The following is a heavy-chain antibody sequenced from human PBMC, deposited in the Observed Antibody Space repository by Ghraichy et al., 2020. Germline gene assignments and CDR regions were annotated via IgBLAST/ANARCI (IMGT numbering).Heavy chain of an antibody. CDR3: ARRELPTTRLPDY. Sequence: ASVKVSSKASGYTFTSYDINWVRQATGQGLEWMGWMNPNSGNTGYAQKFQDRVTMTRNTSINTAYMELSGLGSEDTAVYYCARRELPTTRLPDYWGQGTLVTVSS. J-gene: IGHJ4*02. CDR1: GYTFTSYD. D-gene: IGHD3-10*01. CDR2: MNPNSGNT. V-gene: IGHV1-8*01.